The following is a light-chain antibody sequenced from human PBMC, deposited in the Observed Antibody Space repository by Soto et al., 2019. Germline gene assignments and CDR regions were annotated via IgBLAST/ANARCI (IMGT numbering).Light chain of an antibody. CDR1: QGIDTS. Sequence: ILLTQSPSSLSASVGDRVTITCRASQGIDTSLVWYQQKPGKAPKLLIYAPSNFQSGVPSRFRGSGSGTHFTLTISSLQPEDFATYYCQQLHGYPITFGQGTRLEIK. CDR2: APS. J-gene: IGKJ5*01. V-gene: IGKV1-9*01. CDR3: QQLHGYPIT.